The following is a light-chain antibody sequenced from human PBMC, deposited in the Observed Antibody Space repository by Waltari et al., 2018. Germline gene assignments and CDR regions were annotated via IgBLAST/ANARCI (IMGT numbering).Light chain of an antibody. J-gene: IGKJ4*01. Sequence: DIQITQSPSTLFASVGDRVTITFRASQSIRTILTWYQYRPGQAPHLLIYATSTLQSGVRSRFSDSGSGTEFTLTIRGLQPEDCAIYNCQHSLTSPKFTFGGGTKVQLK. CDR3: QHSLTSPKFT. CDR2: ATS. CDR1: QSIRTI. V-gene: IGKV1-39*01.